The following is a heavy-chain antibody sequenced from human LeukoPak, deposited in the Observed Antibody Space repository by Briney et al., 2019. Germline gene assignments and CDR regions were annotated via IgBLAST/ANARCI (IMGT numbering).Heavy chain of an antibody. V-gene: IGHV3-11*01. CDR2: ISSSGSTI. CDR3: AKDGGATPIDY. Sequence: GGSLRLSCAASGFTFSDYYMSWIRQAPGRGLEWVSYISSSGSTIYYADSVKGRFTISRDNSKNTLYLQMNSLRAEDTAVYYCAKDGGATPIDYWGQGTLVTVSS. J-gene: IGHJ4*02. CDR1: GFTFSDYY. D-gene: IGHD1-26*01.